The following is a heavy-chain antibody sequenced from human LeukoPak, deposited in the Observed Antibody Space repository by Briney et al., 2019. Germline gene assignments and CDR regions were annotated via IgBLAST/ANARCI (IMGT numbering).Heavy chain of an antibody. CDR2: INPNSGVA. CDR3: ARDRAEAVIGALDY. Sequence: ASVKVSCTASGYTFTDYYIHWVRQAPGQGPEWMGWINPNSGVANYAQKFEGRVTMTRDTSISTGYMELSRLTSDDTAVYYCARDRAEAVIGALDYWGQGTLVTVSS. V-gene: IGHV1-2*02. CDR1: GYTFTDYY. D-gene: IGHD3-22*01. J-gene: IGHJ4*02.